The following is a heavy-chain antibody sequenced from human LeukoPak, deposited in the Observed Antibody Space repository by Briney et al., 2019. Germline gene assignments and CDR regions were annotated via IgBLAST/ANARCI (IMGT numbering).Heavy chain of an antibody. CDR3: AKDKSPPYYYGMDV. V-gene: IGHV3-30*18. CDR2: ISYDGGNK. Sequence: PGRSLTLSCAASGFTFSSYGMHWVRQAPGKGLEGVAVISYDGGNKYYADSVKGRFTISRDNSKNTLYLQMNGLRAEDTAVYYCAKDKSPPYYYGMDVWGKGTTVTVSS. J-gene: IGHJ6*04. CDR1: GFTFSSYG.